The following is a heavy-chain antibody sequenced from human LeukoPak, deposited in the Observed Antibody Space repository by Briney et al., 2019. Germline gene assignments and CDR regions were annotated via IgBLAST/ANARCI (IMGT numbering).Heavy chain of an antibody. J-gene: IGHJ4*02. D-gene: IGHD3-10*01. Sequence: PGGSLRLSCAASGFTFSSYSMNWVRQAPGKGLEWVSSISTSGSHIFYADSVKGRFTISRDNAKNSLYLQMNSLRAEDTAVYYCARGGVGSGAYFDYWGQGTPVTVSS. V-gene: IGHV3-21*01. CDR1: GFTFSSYS. CDR3: ARGGVGSGAYFDY. CDR2: ISTSGSHI.